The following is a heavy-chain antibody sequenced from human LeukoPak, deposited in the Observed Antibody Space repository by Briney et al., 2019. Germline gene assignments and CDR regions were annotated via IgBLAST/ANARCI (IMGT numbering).Heavy chain of an antibody. CDR2: FDPDDGET. CDR1: GYTLTELS. J-gene: IGHJ3*02. Sequence: ASVKVSCKVSGYTLTELSMHWVRQAPGKGLEWMGGFDPDDGETIYAQKFQGRVTMTEDTSTDTAYMELSSLRSEDTAVYYCATDRYYDSSGYYYDAFDIWGQGTMVTVSS. V-gene: IGHV1-24*01. CDR3: ATDRYYDSSGYYYDAFDI. D-gene: IGHD3-22*01.